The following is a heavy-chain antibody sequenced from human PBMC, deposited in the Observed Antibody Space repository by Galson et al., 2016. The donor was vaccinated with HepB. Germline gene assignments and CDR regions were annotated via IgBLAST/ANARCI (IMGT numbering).Heavy chain of an antibody. CDR3: ARLSYIWGSNGPFEGFDI. J-gene: IGHJ3*02. CDR2: ISGRGSTI. Sequence: SLRLSCAASGFTFSPYEMSWVRQAPGRGLEWVSYISGRGSTIFYADSVKGRFTISRDNAKNSLFLQMNSLTAADTAIYYCARLSYIWGSNGPFEGFDIWGQGTPVTVSS. V-gene: IGHV3-48*03. D-gene: IGHD3-16*01. CDR1: GFTFSPYE.